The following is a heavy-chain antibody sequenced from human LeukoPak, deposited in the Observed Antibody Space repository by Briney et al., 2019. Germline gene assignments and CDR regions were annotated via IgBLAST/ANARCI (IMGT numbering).Heavy chain of an antibody. V-gene: IGHV4-59*01. CDR1: DGSISSYY. CDR3: ARVSSSGWCFDY. D-gene: IGHD6-19*01. Sequence: KPSETLSLTCSVSDGSISSYYWSWIRQPPGKGLEWIGYIYYSGSTNYNPSLRSRVTISVDTSKNQFSLNLSSVTAADTAVYYCARVSSSGWCFDYWGQGALVTVSS. CDR2: IYYSGST. J-gene: IGHJ4*02.